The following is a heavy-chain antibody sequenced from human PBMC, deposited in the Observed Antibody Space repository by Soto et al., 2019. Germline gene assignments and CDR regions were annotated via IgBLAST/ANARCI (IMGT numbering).Heavy chain of an antibody. CDR2: ISAYNGNT. J-gene: IGHJ6*02. Sequence: ASVKVSCKASGYTFTSYGISWVRQAPGQGLEWMGWISAYNGNTNYAPKLQGRVTMTTDTSTSTAYMELRSLRSDDTAVYYCARGRAWTGYYYYGMGVRHQETTGTVSS. CDR3: ARGRAWTGYYYYGMGV. CDR1: GYTFTSYG. D-gene: IGHD1-1*01. V-gene: IGHV1-18*04.